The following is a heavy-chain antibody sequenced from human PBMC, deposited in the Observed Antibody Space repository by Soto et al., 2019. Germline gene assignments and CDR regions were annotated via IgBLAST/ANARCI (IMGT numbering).Heavy chain of an antibody. CDR2: IFHSGNA. J-gene: IGHJ4*01. Sequence: SETLSLTCSVSGGSIRNVYWSWIRQSPGKRLEWIGFIFHSGNARYNPSLKSRVTMSIDTSRNQISLSLDSVTAADTAIYFCARAHAPTLPFDSWGQGTLVTVSS. CDR1: GGSIRNVY. D-gene: IGHD2-15*01. CDR3: ARAHAPTLPFDS. V-gene: IGHV4-59*01.